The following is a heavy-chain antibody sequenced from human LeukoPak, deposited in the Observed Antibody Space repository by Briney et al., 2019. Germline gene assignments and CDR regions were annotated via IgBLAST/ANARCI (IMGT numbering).Heavy chain of an antibody. CDR2: ISDTGGRT. D-gene: IGHD3-22*01. J-gene: IGHJ4*02. V-gene: IGHV3-23*01. CDR3: AKRGVVIRVILVGFHKEAYYFDS. Sequence: GGSLRLSCAVSGITLSNYGMTWVRQAPGKGLEWVTGISDTGGRTNYADSVKGRFTISRDNPKNTLYLQMNSLRAEDTAVYFCAKRGVVIRVILVGFHKEAYYFDSWGQGALVTVSS. CDR1: GITLSNYG.